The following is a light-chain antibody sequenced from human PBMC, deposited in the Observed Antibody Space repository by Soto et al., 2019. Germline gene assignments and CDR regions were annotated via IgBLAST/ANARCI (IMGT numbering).Light chain of an antibody. CDR2: AAS. J-gene: IGKJ1*01. V-gene: IGKV1-39*01. Sequence: DIQMTQSPSSLSASIGDSVTITCRASQTIIGYLNWYQQKPGKAPRLLINAASNLQSGVPSRFRGSGSETDFTLTITSLQPEDFATYYCQQSYNTTRPFGQGTKVDIX. CDR1: QTIIGY. CDR3: QQSYNTTRP.